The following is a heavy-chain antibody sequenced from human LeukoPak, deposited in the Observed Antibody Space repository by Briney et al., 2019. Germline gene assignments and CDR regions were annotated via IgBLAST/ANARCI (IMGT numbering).Heavy chain of an antibody. Sequence: ASVKVSCKASGYTFTSNALGWVRQAPGQGLEWMGWISAYNGNTNYAQKLQGRVTMTTDTSTSTAYMELRSLRSDDTAVYYCARSEGGRDYSNYFGYWGQGTLVTVSS. CDR1: GYTFTSNA. V-gene: IGHV1-18*01. CDR3: ARSEGGRDYSNYFGY. D-gene: IGHD4-11*01. J-gene: IGHJ4*02. CDR2: ISAYNGNT.